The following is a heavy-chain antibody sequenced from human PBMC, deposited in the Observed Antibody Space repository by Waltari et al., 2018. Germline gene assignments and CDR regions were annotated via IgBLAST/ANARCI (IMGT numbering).Heavy chain of an antibody. Sequence: QVQLVQSGAGVKKPGASVKVSCKASGYTFTGYYIPRGRQAPGQGLEGMGWINPNSGGTNDAQKFQGRVTMTRDTSISTAYMELSRLRSDDTAVYYCARGVAGSWYDGDAFDIWGQGTMVTVSS. CDR3: ARGVAGSWYDGDAFDI. D-gene: IGHD6-13*01. J-gene: IGHJ3*02. CDR2: INPNSGGT. V-gene: IGHV1-2*02. CDR1: GYTFTGYY.